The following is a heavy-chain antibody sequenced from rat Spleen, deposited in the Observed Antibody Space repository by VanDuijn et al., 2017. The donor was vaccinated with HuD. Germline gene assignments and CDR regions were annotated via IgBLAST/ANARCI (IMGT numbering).Heavy chain of an antibody. CDR2: ISYEGSNT. CDR3: ARHEGYCFDY. D-gene: IGHD1-11*01. J-gene: IGHJ2*01. V-gene: IGHV5-22*01. Sequence: EVQLVESGGGLVQPGGSLKLSCVASGFTFSDYYLAWVRQGPKKGLEWVASISYEGSNTYSLDSVKGRFTISRDNAKNTLYLQMNSLMSEDTATYYCARHEGYCFDYWGQGVMVTVSS. CDR1: GFTFSDYY.